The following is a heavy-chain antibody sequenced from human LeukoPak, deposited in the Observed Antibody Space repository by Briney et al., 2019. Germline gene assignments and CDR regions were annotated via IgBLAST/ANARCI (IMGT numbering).Heavy chain of an antibody. CDR3: ARGADGVSSNSRGWFDP. J-gene: IGHJ5*02. D-gene: IGHD2-15*01. CDR2: IGTAGDT. Sequence: PGGSLRLSCAASGFTFSSYDMHWVRQATGKGLEWVSAIGTAGDTYYPGSVKGRFTISRENAKNSLYLQMNSLRAGDTAVYSCARGADGVSSNSRGWFDPWGQGTLVTVSS. V-gene: IGHV3-13*01. CDR1: GFTFSSYD.